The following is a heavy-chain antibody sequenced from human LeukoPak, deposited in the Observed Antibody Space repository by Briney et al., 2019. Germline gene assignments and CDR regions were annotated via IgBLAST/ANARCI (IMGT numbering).Heavy chain of an antibody. D-gene: IGHD6-13*01. CDR3: AKVGIAAAGSYFDY. Sequence: GGSLRLSCAASGFTFSSYGMHWARQAPGKGLEWVAVIWYDGSNKYYADSVKGRFTISRDNSKNTLYLQMNSLRAEDTAVYYCAKVGIAAAGSYFDYWGQGTLVTVSS. CDR2: IWYDGSNK. J-gene: IGHJ4*02. CDR1: GFTFSSYG. V-gene: IGHV3-33*06.